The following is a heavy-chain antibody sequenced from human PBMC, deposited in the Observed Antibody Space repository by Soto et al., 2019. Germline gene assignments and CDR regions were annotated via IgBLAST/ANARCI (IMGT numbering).Heavy chain of an antibody. CDR3: ARDRRVRGVFKWFDP. CDR1: GGSISSGGYY. CDR2: IYYSGST. V-gene: IGHV4-31*02. J-gene: IGHJ5*02. D-gene: IGHD3-10*01. Sequence: SETLSLTCTVSGGSISSGGYYWSWIRQHPGKGLEWIGYIYYSGSTYYNPSLKSRVTISVDTSKNQFSLKLSSVTAADTAVYYCARDRRVRGVFKWFDPWGQGTLVTVSS.